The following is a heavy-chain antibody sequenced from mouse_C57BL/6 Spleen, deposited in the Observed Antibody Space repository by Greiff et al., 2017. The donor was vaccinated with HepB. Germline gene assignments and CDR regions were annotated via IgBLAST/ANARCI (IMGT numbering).Heavy chain of an antibody. V-gene: IGHV14-4*01. CDR1: GFNIKDDY. Sequence: EVKLMESGAELVRPGASVKLSCTASGFNIKDDYMHWVKQRPEQGLEWIGWIDPENGDTEYASKFQGKATITADTSSNTAYLQLSSLTSEDTAVYYCTQNRDDYAMDYWGQGTSVTVSS. D-gene: IGHD4-1*01. CDR2: IDPENGDT. CDR3: TQNRDDYAMDY. J-gene: IGHJ4*01.